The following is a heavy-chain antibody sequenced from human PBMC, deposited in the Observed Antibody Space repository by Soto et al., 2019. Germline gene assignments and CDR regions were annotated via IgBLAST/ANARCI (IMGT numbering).Heavy chain of an antibody. CDR3: ARGGGTSYGPSTDYYYYMDV. J-gene: IGHJ6*03. CDR2: IYPGDSDT. D-gene: IGHD5-18*01. Sequence: RESLKISCKGSGYSFTSYWIGWVRQMPGKGLEWMGIIYPGDSDTRYSPSFQGQVTISADKSISTAYLQWSSLKASDTAMYYCARGGGTSYGPSTDYYYYMDVWGKGTTVTVSS. CDR1: GYSFTSYW. V-gene: IGHV5-51*01.